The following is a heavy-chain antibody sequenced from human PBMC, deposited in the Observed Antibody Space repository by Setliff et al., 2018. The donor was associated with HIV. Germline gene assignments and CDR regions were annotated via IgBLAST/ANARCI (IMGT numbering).Heavy chain of an antibody. D-gene: IGHD5-12*01. J-gene: IGHJ4*02. CDR1: GASSTDYY. V-gene: IGHV3-74*01. CDR3: VTSPNIVSR. Sequence: ETLSLTCAFYGASSTDYYWNWIRQPPGKGLEWVSHISNDGTRTNYADSVKGRFSISRDNAKNTLYLQMNNLRAEDTAVYYCVTSPNIVSRWGQGTLVTVSS. CDR2: ISNDGTRT.